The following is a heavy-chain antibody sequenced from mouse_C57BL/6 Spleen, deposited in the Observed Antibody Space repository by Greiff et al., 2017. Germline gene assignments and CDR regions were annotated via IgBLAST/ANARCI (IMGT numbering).Heavy chain of an antibody. CDR1: GFTFSDYG. D-gene: IGHD1-1*01. CDR3: GRSSPYAMDY. J-gene: IGHJ4*01. Sequence: EVKLVESGGGLVKPGGSLKLSCAASGFTFSDYGMHWVRQAPEKGLEWVAYISSGSSTIYYADTVKGRFTISRDNAKNTLFLQMTSLRSEDTAMYYCGRSSPYAMDYWGQGTSVTVSS. V-gene: IGHV5-17*01. CDR2: ISSGSSTI.